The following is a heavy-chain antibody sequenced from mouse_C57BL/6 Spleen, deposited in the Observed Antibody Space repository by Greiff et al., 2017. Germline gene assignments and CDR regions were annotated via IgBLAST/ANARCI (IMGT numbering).Heavy chain of an antibody. CDR1: GFSLTSYG. CDR2: IWSGGST. J-gene: IGHJ4*01. CDR3: SREREYGSSYLCCAMDY. Sequence: VHLVESGPGLVQPSQRLSITCTASGFSLTSYGVHWVRQSPGKGLEWLGVIWSGGSTDYNAAFIYSLSISNDNSKSQVFFKRNSLQADDTAIYYWSREREYGSSYLCCAMDYWGQGTSVTVSS. D-gene: IGHD1-1*01. V-gene: IGHV2-2*01.